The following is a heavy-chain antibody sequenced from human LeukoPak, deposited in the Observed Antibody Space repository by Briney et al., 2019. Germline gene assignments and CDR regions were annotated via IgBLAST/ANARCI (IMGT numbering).Heavy chain of an antibody. Sequence: ASVKVSCKASGYTFTGYYMHWVRQAPGQGLEWMGWINPNSGGTNYAQKFQGRVTMTRDTSISTAYMELSRLRSDDTAVYYCARARGSEYYYCYYYMDVWGKGTTVTVSS. CDR1: GYTFTGYY. D-gene: IGHD3-16*01. V-gene: IGHV1-2*02. CDR2: INPNSGGT. J-gene: IGHJ6*03. CDR3: ARARGSEYYYCYYYMDV.